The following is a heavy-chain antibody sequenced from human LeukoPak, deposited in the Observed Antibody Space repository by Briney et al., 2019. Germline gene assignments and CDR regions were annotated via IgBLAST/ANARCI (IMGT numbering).Heavy chain of an antibody. J-gene: IGHJ4*02. V-gene: IGHV3-30-3*01. Sequence: PGRSLRLSCAASGFTFSSYAMHWVRQAPGKGLEWVAVISYDGSNKYYADSVKGRFTISRDNSKNTLYLQMNSLRGEDTAVYYCARDLTTGAPDYFDYWGQGTLVTVSS. CDR1: GFTFSSYA. CDR2: ISYDGSNK. CDR3: ARDLTTGAPDYFDY. D-gene: IGHD1-1*01.